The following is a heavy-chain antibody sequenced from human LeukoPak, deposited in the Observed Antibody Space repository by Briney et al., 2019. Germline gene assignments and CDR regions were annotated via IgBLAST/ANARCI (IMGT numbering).Heavy chain of an antibody. Sequence: ASVKVSCKASGGTFSSYAISWVRQVPGQGLEWMGGIIPIFGTANYAQKFQGRVTITADESTSTAYMELSSLRSEDTAVYYCAGGGSIAAAGRKKYYFDYWGQGTLVTVSS. D-gene: IGHD6-13*01. CDR2: IIPIFGTA. J-gene: IGHJ4*02. CDR3: AGGGSIAAAGRKKYYFDY. V-gene: IGHV1-69*13. CDR1: GGTFSSYA.